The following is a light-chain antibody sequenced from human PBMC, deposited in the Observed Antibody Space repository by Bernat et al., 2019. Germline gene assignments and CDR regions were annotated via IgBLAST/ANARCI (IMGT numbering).Light chain of an antibody. Sequence: DIQMTQSPSTLSASLGDRVTMTCRASQSISRWLAWYQQKPGQPPKLLMYKASTLQSGVPSRFSGSGSGSEFTLTISSLQPDDSGTYYCQQYHSSSPYTFGKGTILEIK. CDR2: KAS. J-gene: IGKJ2*01. CDR3: QQYHSSSPYT. CDR1: QSISRW. V-gene: IGKV1-5*03.